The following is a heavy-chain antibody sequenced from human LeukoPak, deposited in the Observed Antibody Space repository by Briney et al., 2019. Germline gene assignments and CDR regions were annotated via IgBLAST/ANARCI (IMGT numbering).Heavy chain of an antibody. V-gene: IGHV4-59*01. CDR2: IYNSGTT. D-gene: IGHD5-18*01. Sequence: SETLSLTCTVSGGSISSDYWSWIRQPPGKRLEWIASIYNSGTTDYNPSLKSRVTISVETSKNHFSLKLTSVTAADTAVYYCARGPGYSYGYDYYYGMDVWGQGTTVTVSS. CDR3: ARGPGYSYGYDYYYGMDV. J-gene: IGHJ6*02. CDR1: GGSISSDY.